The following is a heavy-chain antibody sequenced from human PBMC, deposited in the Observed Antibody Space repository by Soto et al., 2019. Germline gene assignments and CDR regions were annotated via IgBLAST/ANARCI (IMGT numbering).Heavy chain of an antibody. V-gene: IGHV1-18*01. CDR2: ISAYNGNT. Sequence: SVKVSCKASGYTFTSYGISWVRQAPGQGLEWMGWISAYNGNTNYAQKLQGRVTMTTDTSTSKADMELRSLRSDDTAVYYCARDYGFGDIAFDIWGQGTMVTVSS. J-gene: IGHJ3*02. CDR3: ARDYGFGDIAFDI. CDR1: GYTFTSYG. D-gene: IGHD3-10*01.